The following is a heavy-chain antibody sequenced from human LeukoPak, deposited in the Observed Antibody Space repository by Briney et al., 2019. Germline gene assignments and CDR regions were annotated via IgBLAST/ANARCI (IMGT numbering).Heavy chain of an antibody. CDR2: ISGRGGSA. CDR1: GFTFGSYS. V-gene: IGHV3-23*01. J-gene: IGHJ6*03. CDR3: AKGMKRIRSLETKILDYYMDV. Sequence: GGSLRLSCVASGFTFGSYSMDRVRPAPGKGLEGISNISGRGGSAYYADCVKGRFTVSRDNSRNTLSLQMNSLRADDTAVYYCAKGMKRIRSLETKILDYYMDVWGKGTTVSVSS. D-gene: IGHD2/OR15-2a*01.